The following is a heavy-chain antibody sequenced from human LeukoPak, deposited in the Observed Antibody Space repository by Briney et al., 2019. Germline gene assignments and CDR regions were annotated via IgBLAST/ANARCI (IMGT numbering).Heavy chain of an antibody. J-gene: IGHJ4*02. V-gene: IGHV3-7*04. D-gene: IGHD5-24*01. CDR2: IKQDGSKK. CDR3: TRVGYIDEGIDY. CDR1: GFIFSNYG. Sequence: GGSLRLSCAASGFIFSNYGMNWVRQAPGKGLDWVANIKQDGSKKSYVDSVKGRFTISRDNAKNSLYLQMNSLRAEDTAIYYCTRVGYIDEGIDYWGQGTLVTASS.